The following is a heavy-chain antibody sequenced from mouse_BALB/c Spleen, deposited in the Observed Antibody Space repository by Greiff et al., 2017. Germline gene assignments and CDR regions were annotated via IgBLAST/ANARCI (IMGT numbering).Heavy chain of an antibody. D-gene: IGHD2-4*01. Sequence: QVQLQQSGAELAKPGASVKMSCKASGYTFTSYWMHWVKQRPGQGLEWIGYINPSTGYTEYNQKFKDKATLTADKSSSTAYMQLSSLTSEDSAVYYCADYDQSFFAYWGQGTLVTVSA. CDR3: ADYDQSFFAY. CDR1: GYTFTSYW. CDR2: INPSTGYT. V-gene: IGHV1-7*01. J-gene: IGHJ3*01.